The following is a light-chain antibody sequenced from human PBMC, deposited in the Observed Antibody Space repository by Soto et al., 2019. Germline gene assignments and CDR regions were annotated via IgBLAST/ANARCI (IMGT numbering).Light chain of an antibody. V-gene: IGKV3-15*01. J-gene: IGKJ1*01. CDR2: DAS. CDR1: QSLRSS. CDR3: QQYNNWPQT. Sequence: ITQSPSTLSASVGDRVTITCRASQSLRSSLAWYQQKPGQAPRLLIYDASTRATGIPARFSGSGSGTDFTLTISGLQSEDFAVYYCQQYNNWPQTFGQGTKVEIK.